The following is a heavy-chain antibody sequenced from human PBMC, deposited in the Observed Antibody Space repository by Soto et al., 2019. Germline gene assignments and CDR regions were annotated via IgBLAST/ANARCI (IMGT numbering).Heavy chain of an antibody. CDR1: GYTFTSYG. Sequence: ASEKVSCKASGYTFTSYGISWVRQAPGQGLEWMGWISAYNGNKNYAQKLQVRGTMTTDTATSTAYMELRSLRSVDTAVYCCARDTPYYHGSGSYGPDYWGQGTLVTVSS. CDR3: ARDTPYYHGSGSYGPDY. D-gene: IGHD3-10*01. J-gene: IGHJ4*02. V-gene: IGHV1-18*01. CDR2: ISAYNGNK.